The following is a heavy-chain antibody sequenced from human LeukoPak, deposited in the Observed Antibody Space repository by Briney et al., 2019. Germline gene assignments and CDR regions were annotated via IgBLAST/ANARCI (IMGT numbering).Heavy chain of an antibody. V-gene: IGHV3-23*01. J-gene: IGHJ2*01. CDR2: ISGSGGNT. D-gene: IGHD1-26*01. Sequence: GGSLRLSCAASGFTFGTYAMSWVRQAPGKGLEWVSGISGSGGNTNYADSVKGRFTISRDNSKNTLYLQMSSLRAEDTAVYYCAKRGTSGGYYYGWYFDLWGRGTLVTVSS. CDR3: AKRGTSGGYYYGWYFDL. CDR1: GFTFGTYA.